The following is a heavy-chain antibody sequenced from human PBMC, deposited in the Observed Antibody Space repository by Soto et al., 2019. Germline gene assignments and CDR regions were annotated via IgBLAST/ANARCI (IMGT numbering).Heavy chain of an antibody. V-gene: IGHV4-31*03. CDR2: IYYSGST. CDR1: GGSISSGGYY. J-gene: IGHJ6*02. Sequence: SETLSLTCTVSGGSISSGGYYWSWIRQHPGKGLERIGYIYYSGSTYYNPSLKSRVTISVDTSKNQFSLKLSSVTAADTAVYYCARDRASIAVAATPYYYYGMDVWGQGTTVTVSS. D-gene: IGHD6-19*01. CDR3: ARDRASIAVAATPYYYYGMDV.